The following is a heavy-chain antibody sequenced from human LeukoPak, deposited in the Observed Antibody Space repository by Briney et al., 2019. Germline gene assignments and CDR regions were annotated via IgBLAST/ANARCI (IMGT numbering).Heavy chain of an antibody. CDR2: ISGSGGST. J-gene: IGHJ4*02. D-gene: IGHD4-17*01. CDR1: GFTFSSYA. Sequence: PGGSLRLSCAASGFTFSSYAMSWVRQAPGKGLEWVSAISGSGGSTYYADSVKGRFTISRDNAKNSLYLQMNSLRAEDTAVYYCARDVYGDYGSDYWGQGTLVTVSS. CDR3: ARDVYGDYGSDY. V-gene: IGHV3-23*01.